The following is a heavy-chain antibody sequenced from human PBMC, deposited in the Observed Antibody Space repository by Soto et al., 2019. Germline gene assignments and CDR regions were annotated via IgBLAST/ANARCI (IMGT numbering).Heavy chain of an antibody. CDR2: ISGHTGST. CDR1: GYTFTSSG. D-gene: IGHD3-22*01. V-gene: IGHV1-18*01. J-gene: IGHJ3*01. Sequence: QVQLVQSGAEVKKPGASVKVSCKASGYTFTSSGMSWVRQAPGQGLEWMGWISGHTGSTEYAQRFQGRVTMTTDRSTSTAYMVRRSLRSDDTAVYYCARAFFYPGSDSSGNSFDAFDFWGPGTMVTVSS. CDR3: ARAFFYPGSDSSGNSFDAFDF.